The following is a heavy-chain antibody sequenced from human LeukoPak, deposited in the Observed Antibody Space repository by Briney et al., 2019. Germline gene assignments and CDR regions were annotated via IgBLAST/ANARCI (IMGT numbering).Heavy chain of an antibody. D-gene: IGHD1-26*01. Sequence: GGSLRLSCAASGFSLSSNSMSWVRQAPGKGLEWVSAISGSGGRSFYADSVKGRFTISRDNSKNMVYLEMNSPRVEDTAVYYCGKDSYVGVNWFDPRGQGTLVTVSS. CDR3: GKDSYVGVNWFDP. CDR1: GFSLSSNS. J-gene: IGHJ5*02. CDR2: ISGSGGRS. V-gene: IGHV3-23*01.